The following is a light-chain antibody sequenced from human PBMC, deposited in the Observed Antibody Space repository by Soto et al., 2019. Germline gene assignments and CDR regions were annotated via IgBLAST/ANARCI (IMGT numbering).Light chain of an antibody. CDR2: KAS. Sequence: DIQMTQSPPTLSASVGDRVTITCRASQSISSWLAWYQQKPGKAPKLLIYKASSLESGVPSRFSGSGSGTEFTLTISSLQPDDFATYYCQQYNRYWTFGQGTKVEIK. J-gene: IGKJ1*01. CDR1: QSISSW. V-gene: IGKV1-5*03. CDR3: QQYNRYWT.